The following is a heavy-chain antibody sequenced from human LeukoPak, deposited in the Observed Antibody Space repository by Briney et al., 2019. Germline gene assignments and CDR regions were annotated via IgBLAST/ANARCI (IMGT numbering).Heavy chain of an antibody. CDR2: IKADGSEK. J-gene: IGHJ4*02. V-gene: IGHV3-7*05. Sequence: GGSLRLSCEASGFTFSRNWMTWVRQAPGKGLEWVANIKADGSEKYYVDSVKGRLTISRDNANNSLHLQMNSLRAEDTAVYYCARGNTGAFDYWGQGTLVTVSS. CDR1: GFTFSRNW. CDR3: ARGNTGAFDY. D-gene: IGHD7-27*01.